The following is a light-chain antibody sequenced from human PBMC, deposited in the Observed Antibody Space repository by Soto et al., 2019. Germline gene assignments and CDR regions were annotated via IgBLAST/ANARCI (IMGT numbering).Light chain of an antibody. CDR1: QSVSNN. J-gene: IGKJ4*01. Sequence: EIVMTQSPATLSVSPGERATLSCRASQSVSNNLACSKQKPGQAPRLLIYHASTRATGIPARFSGSGSGTEFTLTISSLQSEDFAVYSCQQYNKWPLTFGGGTKVEIK. V-gene: IGKV3-15*01. CDR3: QQYNKWPLT. CDR2: HAS.